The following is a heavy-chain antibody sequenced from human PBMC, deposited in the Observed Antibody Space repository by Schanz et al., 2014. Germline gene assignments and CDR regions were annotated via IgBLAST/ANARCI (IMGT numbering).Heavy chain of an antibody. CDR2: VRNKNSRYTT. CDR1: GFTFSDHY. CDR3: AREIEVTFCVDSSGRVASEN. V-gene: IGHV3-72*01. D-gene: IGHD3-22*01. Sequence: EVQLVESGGGLVQPGGSLRLSCAASGFTFSDHYMDWVRQAPGKGLEWVCRVRNKNSRYTTEYAATVKGRFTISRDNAKITVFLEMNRLRTEDTVVYYCAREIEVTFCVDSSGRVASENWGQGTLVTVSS. J-gene: IGHJ1*01.